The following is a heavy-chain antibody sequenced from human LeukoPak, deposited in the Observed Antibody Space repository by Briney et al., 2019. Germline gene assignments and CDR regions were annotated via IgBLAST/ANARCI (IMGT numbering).Heavy chain of an antibody. V-gene: IGHV3-66*01. Sequence: PGGSLTPYGAAPGLTGSRNYNSRGRSARGHWLASGSVIYSGGSTYYADSVKGRFTISRDNSKNTLYLQMNSLRAEDTAVYYCARAKHYGGNSEFDYWGQGTLVTVSS. CDR2: IYSGGST. D-gene: IGHD4-23*01. CDR3: ARAKHYGGNSEFDY. J-gene: IGHJ4*02. CDR1: GLTGSRNY.